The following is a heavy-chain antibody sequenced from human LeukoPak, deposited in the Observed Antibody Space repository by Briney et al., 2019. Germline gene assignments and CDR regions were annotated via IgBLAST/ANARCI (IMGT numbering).Heavy chain of an antibody. Sequence: GESLKISCKGFGNRFTSYWIAWVRQMPGKGLEWMGIIYPGDSDTRYSPSFQGQVTISADKSISTAYLQWISLKASDTAMYYCARDVGKWFDTWGQGTLVTVSS. CDR2: IYPGDSDT. J-gene: IGHJ5*02. D-gene: IGHD1-26*01. CDR1: GNRFTSYW. V-gene: IGHV5-51*01. CDR3: ARDVGKWFDT.